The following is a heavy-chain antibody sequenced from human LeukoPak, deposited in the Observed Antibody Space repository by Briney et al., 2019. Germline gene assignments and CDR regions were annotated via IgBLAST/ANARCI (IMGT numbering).Heavy chain of an antibody. CDR2: ISSSSSTI. CDR3: ARDHYIGRGSS. Sequence: GGSLRLSCAASGFTFSSYSMNWVRQAPGKGLEWVSYISSSSSTIYYADSVKGRFTISRDNAKNSLYLQMNSLRAEDTAVYYCARDHYIGRGSSWGQGTLVTVSS. J-gene: IGHJ4*02. V-gene: IGHV3-48*01. D-gene: IGHD3-16*01. CDR1: GFTFSSYS.